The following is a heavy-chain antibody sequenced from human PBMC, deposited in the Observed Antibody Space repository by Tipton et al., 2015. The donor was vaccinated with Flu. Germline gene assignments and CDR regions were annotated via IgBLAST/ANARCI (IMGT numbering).Heavy chain of an antibody. CDR3: ARDVRGCTNGVCYPQ. V-gene: IGHV4-61*02. Sequence: TLSLTCTVSGGSISSGSYCWSWIRQPAGKGLEWIGRIYTSGSTNYNPSLKSRVTISVDTSKNQFSLKLSSVTAADTAVYYCARDVRGCTNGVCYPQWGQGTMVTVSS. CDR2: IYTSGST. J-gene: IGHJ3*01. D-gene: IGHD2-8*01. CDR1: GGSISSGSYC.